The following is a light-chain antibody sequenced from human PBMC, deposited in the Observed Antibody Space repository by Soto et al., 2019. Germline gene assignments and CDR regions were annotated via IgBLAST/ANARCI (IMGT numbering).Light chain of an antibody. V-gene: IGLV2-11*01. CDR1: SSDVGAYSY. J-gene: IGLJ1*01. Sequence: QSALTQPRSVSGSPGQSVTISCTGTSSDVGAYSYVSWYQQHPGKAPKLMIYDVTKRPSGVPDRFSGSKSGNTASLTISGLQAEDEADYYCCSYAGSHTPYVFGNGTKVTVL. CDR3: CSYAGSHTPYV. CDR2: DVT.